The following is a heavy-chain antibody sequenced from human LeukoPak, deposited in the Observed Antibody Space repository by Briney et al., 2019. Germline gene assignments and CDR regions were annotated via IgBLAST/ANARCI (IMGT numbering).Heavy chain of an antibody. CDR3: ARVEGFSGWFWFDP. CDR1: GGSISSYY. V-gene: IGHV4-59*01. CDR2: IYYSGST. D-gene: IGHD6-19*01. J-gene: IGHJ5*02. Sequence: SETLSLACTVYGGSISSYYWSWIRQPPGKGLEWSGYIYYSGSTNYNPSPKSRVTISVDTSKNQFSLKLSSVTAADTAVYYCARVEGFSGWFWFDPWGQGTLVTVSS.